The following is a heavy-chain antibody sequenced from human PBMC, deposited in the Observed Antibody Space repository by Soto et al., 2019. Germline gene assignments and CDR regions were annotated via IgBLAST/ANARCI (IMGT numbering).Heavy chain of an antibody. CDR2: IYYSGST. CDR3: ARVLRFLEWLSRMDV. Sequence: PSETLSLTCTVSGGSIRSSSYYWGWIRQPPGKGLEWIGSIYYSGSTYYNPSLKSRVTISVDTSKNQFSLKLSSVTAADTAVYYCARVLRFLEWLSRMDVWGQGTTVTVSS. D-gene: IGHD3-3*01. V-gene: IGHV4-39*01. CDR1: GGSIRSSSYY. J-gene: IGHJ6*02.